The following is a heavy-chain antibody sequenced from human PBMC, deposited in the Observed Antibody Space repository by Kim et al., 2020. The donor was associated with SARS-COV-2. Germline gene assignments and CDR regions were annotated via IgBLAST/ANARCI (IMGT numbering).Heavy chain of an antibody. Sequence: GGSLRLSCAASGFTFSSYAMHWVRQAPGKGLEWVAVISYDGSNKYYADSVKGRFTISRDNSKNTLYLQMNSLRAEDTAVYYCARVGYDYVWGSNYYFDYWGQGTLVTVSS. D-gene: IGHD3-16*01. J-gene: IGHJ4*02. CDR1: GFTFSSYA. CDR2: ISYDGSNK. CDR3: ARVGYDYVWGSNYYFDY. V-gene: IGHV3-30*04.